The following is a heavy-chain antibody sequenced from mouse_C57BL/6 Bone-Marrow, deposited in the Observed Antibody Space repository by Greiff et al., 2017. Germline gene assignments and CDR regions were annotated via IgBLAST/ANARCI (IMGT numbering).Heavy chain of an antibody. V-gene: IGHV1-15*01. D-gene: IGHD1-1*01. CDR1: GYTFTDYE. Sequence: QVQLQQSGAELVRPGASVTLSCKASGYTFTDYEMHWVKQTPVHGLEWIGAIEPETGGTAYNQKFKGKAILTADKSSSTAYMELRSLTAEDSAVYYCTRSLRGYWGQGTTLTVSA. CDR3: TRSLRGY. J-gene: IGHJ2*01. CDR2: IEPETGGT.